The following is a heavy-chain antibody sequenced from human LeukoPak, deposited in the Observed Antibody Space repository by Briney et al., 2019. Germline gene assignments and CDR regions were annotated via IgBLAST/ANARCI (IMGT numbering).Heavy chain of an antibody. J-gene: IGHJ4*02. Sequence: GGSLRLSCAASGFTFSSYAMNWVRQAPGKGLEWVSAISGGGGSTYYADSVKGWLTISRDNSKNTLYLHMNNLRAEDTAIYYCAKVVHITSGAGCWGQGTLVTVSS. V-gene: IGHV3-23*01. D-gene: IGHD3-10*01. CDR1: GFTFSSYA. CDR3: AKVVHITSGAGC. CDR2: ISGGGGST.